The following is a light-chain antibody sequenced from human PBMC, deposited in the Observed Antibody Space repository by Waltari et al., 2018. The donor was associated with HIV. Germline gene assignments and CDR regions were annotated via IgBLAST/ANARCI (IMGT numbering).Light chain of an antibody. CDR3: ATWDDSLNGLNWV. Sequence: QSVLTQPPSASGTPGQRVTISCSGSSSNIGSNIVNWYQQLPGRAPKLLIYADIQRASGVCERFAGSKSGTAAYLAISGLQSEDEAEYYCATWDDSLNGLNWVFGGGTKLTVL. V-gene: IGLV1-44*01. CDR1: SSNIGSNI. J-gene: IGLJ3*02. CDR2: ADI.